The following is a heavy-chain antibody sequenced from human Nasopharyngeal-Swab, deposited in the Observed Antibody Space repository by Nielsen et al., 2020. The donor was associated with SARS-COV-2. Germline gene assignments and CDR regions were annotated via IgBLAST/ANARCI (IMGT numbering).Heavy chain of an antibody. J-gene: IGHJ4*02. CDR2: ITSSSSYI. CDR1: GFTFSNYG. Sequence: GGSLRLSCAASGFTFSNYGMNWVRQAPGKGLEWVSSITSSSSYIYYADSVKGRFTISRDNAKNSLYLQMNSLTTEDTALYYCATLVATDGYSDYWGQGTLVIVSS. V-gene: IGHV3-21*01. CDR3: ATLVATDGYSDY. D-gene: IGHD5-12*01.